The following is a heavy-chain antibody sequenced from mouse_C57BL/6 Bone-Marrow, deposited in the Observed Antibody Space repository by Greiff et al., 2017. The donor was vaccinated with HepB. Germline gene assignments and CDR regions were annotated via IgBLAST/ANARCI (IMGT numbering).Heavy chain of an antibody. V-gene: IGHV5-17*01. CDR2: ISSGSSTI. Sequence: EVQGVESGGGLVKPGGSLKLSCAASGFTFSDYGMHWVRQAPEKGLEWVAYISSGSSTIYYADTVKGRFTISRDNAKNTLFLQMTSLRSEDTAMYYCARWDYYGSRNWYFDVWGTGTTVTVSS. CDR1: GFTFSDYG. D-gene: IGHD1-1*01. J-gene: IGHJ1*03. CDR3: ARWDYYGSRNWYFDV.